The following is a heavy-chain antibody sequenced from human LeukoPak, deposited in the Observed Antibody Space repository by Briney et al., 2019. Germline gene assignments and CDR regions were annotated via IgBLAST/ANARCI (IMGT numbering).Heavy chain of an antibody. CDR2: MNFNGDKT. CDR1: GYSFTSYD. V-gene: IGHV1-8*01. J-gene: IGHJ3*02. D-gene: IGHD4-11*01. CDR3: ARGYSNYYGFDI. Sequence: ASVKVSCKASGYSFTSYDINWVRQATGQGLEWMGWMNFNGDKTDYAQKFQGRVTMTRNTSISTAYMEVSSLTSEDTAVYYCARGYSNYYGFDIWGQGTKVTVSS.